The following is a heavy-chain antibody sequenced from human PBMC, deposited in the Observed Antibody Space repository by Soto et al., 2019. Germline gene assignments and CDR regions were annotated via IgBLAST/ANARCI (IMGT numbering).Heavy chain of an antibody. CDR1: GGSVRSGNYY. Sequence: QLQLQESGPGLVKPAETLSLSCTVSGGSVRSGNYYWSWIRQPPGKGLDWIGNIYYTGRTNYKPSLKSRVTMSLDTSKNQLSLKLDSVTAADTAIYYCARNYGSGSYAYYYYGMDVWGQGTTVTVSS. CDR3: ARNYGSGSYAYYYYGMDV. CDR2: IYYTGRT. J-gene: IGHJ6*02. D-gene: IGHD3-10*01. V-gene: IGHV4-61*01.